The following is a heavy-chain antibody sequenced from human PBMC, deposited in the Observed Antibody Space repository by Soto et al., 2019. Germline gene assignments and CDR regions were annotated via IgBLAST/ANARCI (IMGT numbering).Heavy chain of an antibody. CDR3: TKGGDSWSGYAQH. J-gene: IGHJ1*01. Sequence: EVQLLQSGGGLVQPGGSLRLSCAASGFSFGNYVMNWVRQAPGKGLEWVSGISDSGGSSSSADSVKGRLTVSRDNSKNTLYLQMDSLTGDDTAVYYCTKGGDSWSGYAQHWGQGALVTVAS. CDR1: GFSFGNYV. CDR2: ISDSGGSS. D-gene: IGHD3-3*01. V-gene: IGHV3-23*01.